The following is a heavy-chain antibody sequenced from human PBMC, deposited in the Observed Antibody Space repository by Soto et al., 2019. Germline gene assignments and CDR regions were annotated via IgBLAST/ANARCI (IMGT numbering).Heavy chain of an antibody. V-gene: IGHV4-34*01. CDR2: INHSGST. D-gene: IGHD2-2*01. Sequence: SETLSLTCAVYGGSFSGYYWSWIRQPPGKGLEWIGEINHSGSTNYNPSLKSRVTISVDTSKNQFSLKLSSVTAADTAVYYCARVSGPADDYWGQGTLVTVSS. CDR3: ARVSGPADDY. CDR1: GGSFSGYY. J-gene: IGHJ4*02.